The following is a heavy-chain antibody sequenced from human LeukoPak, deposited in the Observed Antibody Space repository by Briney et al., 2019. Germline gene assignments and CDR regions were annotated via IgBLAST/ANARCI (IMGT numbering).Heavy chain of an antibody. CDR2: IYYSGST. CDR1: GGSISSYY. V-gene: IGHV4-59*01. D-gene: IGHD6-13*01. Sequence: SGTLSLTCTVSGGSISSYYWSWIRQPPGKGLEWIGYIYYSGSTNYNPSLKSRVTISVDTSKNQFSLKLSSVTAADTAVYYCARGHLSSSSWFKYWGQGTLVTVSS. CDR3: ARGHLSSSSWFKY. J-gene: IGHJ4*02.